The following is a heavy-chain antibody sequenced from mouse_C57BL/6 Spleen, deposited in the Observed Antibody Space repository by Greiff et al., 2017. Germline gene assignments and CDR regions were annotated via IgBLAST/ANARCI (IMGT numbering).Heavy chain of an antibody. CDR2: ISYDGSN. V-gene: IGHV3-6*01. D-gene: IGHD2-1*01. CDR1: GYSITSGYY. J-gene: IGHJ3*01. CDR3: ARGGNYCFAY. Sequence: DVKLQESGPGLVKPSQSLSLTCSVTGYSITSGYYWNWIRQFPGNKLEWMGYISYDGSNNYNPSLKNRISITRDTSKNQFFLKLNSVTTEDTATYYCARGGNYCFAYWGQGTLVTVSA.